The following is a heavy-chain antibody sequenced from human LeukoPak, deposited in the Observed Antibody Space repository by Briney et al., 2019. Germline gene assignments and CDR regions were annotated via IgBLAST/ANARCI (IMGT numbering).Heavy chain of an antibody. J-gene: IGHJ4*02. V-gene: IGHV3-23*01. CDR1: GFTFSSYA. Sequence: LPGGSLRLSCAASGFTFSSYAMSWVRQAPGKGLEWVSVISGSGGSTYYADSVKGRFTISRDNSKNTLYLQMNSLRADDTAVYYCANSVIVATIFVYWGQGTLVTVSS. CDR3: ANSVIVATIFVY. D-gene: IGHD5-12*01. CDR2: ISGSGGST.